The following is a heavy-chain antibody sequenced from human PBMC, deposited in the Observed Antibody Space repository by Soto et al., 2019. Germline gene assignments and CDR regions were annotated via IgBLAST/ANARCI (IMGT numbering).Heavy chain of an antibody. CDR3: ATVPSIPDARVPDY. CDR1: GFTFSNYW. J-gene: IGHJ4*02. V-gene: IGHV3-7*01. D-gene: IGHD2-2*01. Sequence: EVQLVESGGGLVQPGGSLRLSCAASGFTFSNYWMSWVRQAPGKGLEWVANIKEDGSEKYYVDSVKGRFTISRDNAKNSLYLHMDSLRAEDTAVYYCATVPSIPDARVPDYWGQGTLVTVSS. CDR2: IKEDGSEK.